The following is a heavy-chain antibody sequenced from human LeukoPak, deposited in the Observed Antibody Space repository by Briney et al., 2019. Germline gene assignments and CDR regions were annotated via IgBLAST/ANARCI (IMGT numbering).Heavy chain of an antibody. CDR2: IYYTGST. J-gene: IGHJ6*02. V-gene: IGHV4-59*08. CDR1: GSSISRYY. CDR3: ARHMDSSGYYYGMDV. Sequence: NPSETLSLTCTVSGSSISRYYWSWIRQPPGKGLEWIGYIYYTGSTNYNPSLKSRVTISVDTSKNQFSLKLSPVTAADTAVYYCARHMDSSGYYYGMDVWGQGTTVTVSS. D-gene: IGHD6-6*01.